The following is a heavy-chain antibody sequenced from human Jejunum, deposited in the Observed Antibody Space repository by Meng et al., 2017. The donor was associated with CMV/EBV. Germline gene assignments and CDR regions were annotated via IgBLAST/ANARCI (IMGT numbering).Heavy chain of an antibody. V-gene: IGHV3-74*01. D-gene: IGHD3-3*01. CDR1: GFTFDIYW. CDR3: ARDWSGYIDY. J-gene: IGHJ4*02. CDR2: INPDGTTT. Sequence: SWAASGFTFDIYWMHWVRQAPGKGLVWVSRINPDGTTTNYADSVKGRFTISRDNAKNTLYLQMSGLRVEDTAVYYCARDWSGYIDYWGQGNLVTVSS.